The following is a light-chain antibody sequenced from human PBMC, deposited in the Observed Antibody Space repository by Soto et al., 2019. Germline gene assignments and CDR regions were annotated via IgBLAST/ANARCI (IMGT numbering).Light chain of an antibody. Sequence: EIVMTQSPATLSVSPGERATLSCRASQSVDNNLAWYQQKPGQPPRLLIYGASTRATGIPARFSGRGSGTQFTLTISSLQSEDFAVYYCQQYNNWPPLTFGGGTKVEIE. J-gene: IGKJ4*01. V-gene: IGKV3-15*01. CDR2: GAS. CDR3: QQYNNWPPLT. CDR1: QSVDNN.